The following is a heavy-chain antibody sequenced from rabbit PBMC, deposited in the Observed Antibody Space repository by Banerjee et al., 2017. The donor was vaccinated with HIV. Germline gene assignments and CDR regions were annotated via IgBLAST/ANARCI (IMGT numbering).Heavy chain of an antibody. CDR2: IDAGSSGST. CDR1: GFDLSSSYY. CDR3: ARSWTTNSTDL. D-gene: IGHD7-1*01. V-gene: IGHV1S40*01. J-gene: IGHJ3*01. Sequence: QSLEESGGDLVKPGASLTLTCKASGFDLSSSYYMCWVRQAPGKGLEWVACIDAGSSGSTYYASWAKGRFTISKTSSTTVDLKMTSLTAADTATYFCARSWTTNSTDLWGQGTLVTVS.